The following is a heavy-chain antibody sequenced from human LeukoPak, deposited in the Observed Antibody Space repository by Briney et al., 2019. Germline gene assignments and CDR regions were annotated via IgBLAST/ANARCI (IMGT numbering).Heavy chain of an antibody. D-gene: IGHD2-2*01. J-gene: IGHJ4*02. CDR1: GYIFTTYF. CDR3: ARFVGSTFFDY. CDR2: INPNNGDT. Sequence: ASVKVSCKASGYIFTTYFIHWVRQAPGQGLEWMGWINPNNGDTNYVQKFQGRVTMTRDTSISTAYMELSGLRSDDTAVYYCARFVGSTFFDYWGQGTLVTVSS. V-gene: IGHV1-2*02.